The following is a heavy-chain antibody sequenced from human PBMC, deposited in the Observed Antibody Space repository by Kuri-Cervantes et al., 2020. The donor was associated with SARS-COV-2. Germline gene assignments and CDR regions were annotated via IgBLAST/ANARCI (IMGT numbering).Heavy chain of an antibody. CDR1: GFTFNAYW. CDR3: AREHCSSTSCYGLDY. D-gene: IGHD2-2*01. V-gene: IGHV3-21*01. Sequence: GGSLRLSCETSGFTFNAYWVTWVRQAPGKGLEWVSSISSSSSYIYYADSVKGRFTISRDNAKNSLYLQMNSLRAEDTAVYYCAREHCSSTSCYGLDYWGQGTLVTVSS. J-gene: IGHJ4*02. CDR2: ISSSSSYI.